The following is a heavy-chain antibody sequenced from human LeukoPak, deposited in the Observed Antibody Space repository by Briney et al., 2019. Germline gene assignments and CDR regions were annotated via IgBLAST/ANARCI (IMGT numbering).Heavy chain of an antibody. CDR2: ISYDGSKK. Sequence: GGSLRLSCAASGFTFSSCGMHWVRQAPGKGLDWVAVISYDGSKKYHANSVKGRVTISRDNSTNTLFLEMNSLRAEDTAVYYCAKALTSGWYLDAFNIWGQGPMVTVSS. CDR1: GFTFSSCG. V-gene: IGHV3-30*18. D-gene: IGHD6-19*01. J-gene: IGHJ3*02. CDR3: AKALTSGWYLDAFNI.